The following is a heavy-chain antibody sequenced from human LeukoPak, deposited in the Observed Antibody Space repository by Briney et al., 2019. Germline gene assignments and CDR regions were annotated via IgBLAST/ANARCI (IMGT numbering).Heavy chain of an antibody. CDR1: VYTFSNYW. D-gene: IGHD3-16*01. V-gene: IGHV5-51*01. CDR3: ARHTLERRKDNAFDI. CDR2: IYPGDSDT. Sequence: GESLKISCKGSVYTFSNYWIGWVRQMPGKGLEWMGIIYPGDSDTRYSPSFQGQVTILADKSITTAYLQWRSLKASDTAIYYCARHTLERRKDNAFDIWGQGTMITVSS. J-gene: IGHJ3*02.